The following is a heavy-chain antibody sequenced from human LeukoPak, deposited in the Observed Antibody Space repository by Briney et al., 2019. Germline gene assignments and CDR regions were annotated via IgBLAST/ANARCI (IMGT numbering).Heavy chain of an antibody. CDR3: ATEGGSGSFLDY. J-gene: IGHJ4*02. D-gene: IGHD1-26*01. V-gene: IGHV3-15*01. Sequence: GGSLRLSCAASGFTFSNAWMTWVRRAPGKGLEWVGRIKSGTDGGTTDYAAPVKGRFTISRDDSKNTMYLQMNSLKTEDTAVYYCATEGGSGSFLDYWGQGTLVTVSS. CDR1: GFTFSNAW. CDR2: IKSGTDGGTT.